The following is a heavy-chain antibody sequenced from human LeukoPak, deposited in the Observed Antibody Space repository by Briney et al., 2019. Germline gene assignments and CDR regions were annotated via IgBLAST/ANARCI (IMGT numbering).Heavy chain of an antibody. D-gene: IGHD4-17*01. CDR2: MNPNSGNT. J-gene: IGHJ4*02. CDR1: GGTFSSYA. Sequence: ASVKVSCKASGGTFSSYAISWVRQAPGQGLEWMGWMNPNSGNTGYAQKFQGRVTMTRNTSISTAYMELSSLRSEDTAVYYCARDMDGDMPGYWGQGTLVTVSS. V-gene: IGHV1-8*02. CDR3: ARDMDGDMPGY.